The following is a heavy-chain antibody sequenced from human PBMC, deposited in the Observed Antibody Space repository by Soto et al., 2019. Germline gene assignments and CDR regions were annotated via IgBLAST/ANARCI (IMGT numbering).Heavy chain of an antibody. Sequence: SVKVSCKASGGTFSSYAISWVRQAPGQGLEWMGGIIPIFGTANYAQKFQGRVTITADESTSTAYMELSSLRSEDTAVYYCARDPRAPLDSSGYYYIHWGQGTLVTVSS. D-gene: IGHD3-22*01. V-gene: IGHV1-69*13. CDR3: ARDPRAPLDSSGYYYIH. J-gene: IGHJ4*02. CDR2: IIPIFGTA. CDR1: GGTFSSYA.